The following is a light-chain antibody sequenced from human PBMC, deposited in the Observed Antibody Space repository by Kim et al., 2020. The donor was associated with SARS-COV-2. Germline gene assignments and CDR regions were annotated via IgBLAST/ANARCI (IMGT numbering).Light chain of an antibody. V-gene: IGLV3-9*01. J-gene: IGLJ3*02. CDR3: QVWDSSTCL. CDR2: RY. CDR1: NNGIKN. Sequence: SYELTQPLSVSVALGQTARITCGGNNNGIKNVHGYQQKPHQAHVLDILRYSPERLSGSNTGNTATLTISRAQSGDDADFYCQVWDSSTCLFGGGTQLTV.